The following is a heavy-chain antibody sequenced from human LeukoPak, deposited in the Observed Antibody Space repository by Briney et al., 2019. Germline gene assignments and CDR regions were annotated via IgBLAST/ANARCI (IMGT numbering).Heavy chain of an antibody. CDR2: ISYDGGNK. D-gene: IGHD1-7*01. Sequence: GGSLRLSCAASGFTFSSYAMHWVRQAPGKGLEWVAVISYDGGNKYYADSVKGRFTISRDNSKDTLYLQMNSLRAEDTAVYYCARDLHTGTTALDYWGQGTLVTVSS. CDR3: ARDLHTGTTALDY. J-gene: IGHJ4*02. V-gene: IGHV3-30*01. CDR1: GFTFSSYA.